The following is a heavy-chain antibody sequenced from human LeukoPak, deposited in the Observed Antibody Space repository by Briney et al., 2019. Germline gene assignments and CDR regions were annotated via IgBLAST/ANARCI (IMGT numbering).Heavy chain of an antibody. CDR1: GGSISSSSYY. CDR2: IHHSGST. J-gene: IGHJ3*01. CDR3: ARRLERWDPVRGDAFDF. Sequence: TSETLSLTCTVSGGSISSSSYYWGWIRQPPGKGLEWIGEIHHSGSTNYNPSLKSRLTISVDTSKNQFSLKLTSVTAADTAVYYCARRLERWDPVRGDAFDFWGQGTMVTVSS. V-gene: IGHV4-39*07. D-gene: IGHD3-3*01.